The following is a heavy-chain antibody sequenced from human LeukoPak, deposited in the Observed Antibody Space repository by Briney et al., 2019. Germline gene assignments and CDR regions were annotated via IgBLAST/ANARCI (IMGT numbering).Heavy chain of an antibody. J-gene: IGHJ5*02. CDR1: GYTFTSYG. V-gene: IGHV1-18*01. CDR3: ARVPGVYFDISIGFGSGWFDP. CDR2: ISAYNGNT. Sequence: VSVKVSCKASGYTFTSYGISWVRQAPGQGLEWMGWISAYNGNTNYAQKLQGRVTMTTDTSTSTAYMELRSLRSDDTAVYYCARVPGVYFDISIGFGSGWFDPWGQGISVTVSS. D-gene: IGHD3-9*01.